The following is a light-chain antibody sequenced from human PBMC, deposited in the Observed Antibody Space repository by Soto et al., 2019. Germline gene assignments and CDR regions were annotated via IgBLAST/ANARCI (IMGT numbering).Light chain of an antibody. V-gene: IGKV3-20*01. J-gene: IGKJ1*01. CDR3: QQYGISRT. Sequence: EIVLTQSPGTLSLSPGERATLSCRASQSVSSSYLAWYQQKPGQAPRLLIYGASRRATGIPDRFSGSGSGTNFTLTISRLEPEDLSVYEGQQYGISRTVGQETKVQIK. CDR1: QSVSSSY. CDR2: GAS.